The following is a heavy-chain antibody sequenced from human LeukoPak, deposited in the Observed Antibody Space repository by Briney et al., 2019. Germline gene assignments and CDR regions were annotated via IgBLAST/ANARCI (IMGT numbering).Heavy chain of an antibody. CDR2: INHSGST. V-gene: IGHV4-34*01. D-gene: IGHD2-15*01. Sequence: SETLSLTCAVYGGSFSGYYWSWIRQPPGKGLEWIGEINHSGSTNYNPSLKSRVTISVDTSKNQFSLKLSSVTAADTAVYYCARGSTRGRFDYCGQGTLVTVSS. J-gene: IGHJ4*02. CDR3: ARGSTRGRFDY. CDR1: GGSFSGYY.